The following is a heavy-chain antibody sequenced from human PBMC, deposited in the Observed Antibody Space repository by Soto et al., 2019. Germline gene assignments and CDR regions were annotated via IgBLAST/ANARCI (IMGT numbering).Heavy chain of an antibody. CDR1: GGSVNSDYYY. CDR3: AKEGWEQTSNTYYFDY. V-gene: IGHV4-61*01. J-gene: IGHJ4*02. Sequence: SETLSLTCTVSGGSVNSDYYYWTWIRQPPGKGLEWVGYIYYSGSTSYNPSLKSRVTISVDASRNQFSLKLSSVTAADTAVYYCAKEGWEQTSNTYYFDYWGQGTLVTVSS. CDR2: IYYSGST. D-gene: IGHD1-26*01.